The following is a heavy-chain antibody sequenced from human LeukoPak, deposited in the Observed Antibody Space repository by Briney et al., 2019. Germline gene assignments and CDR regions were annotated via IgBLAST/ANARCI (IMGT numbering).Heavy chain of an antibody. CDR3: ARERFEVRGVNIDY. CDR2: ISSSSSYI. J-gene: IGHJ4*02. V-gene: IGHV3-21*01. D-gene: IGHD3-10*01. CDR1: GFIFSDYT. Sequence: GGSLRLSCAASGFIFSDYTMNWVRQAPGKGLEWVSSISSSSSYIYYADSVKGRFTISRDNAKNSLYLQMNSLRAEDTAVYYCARERFEVRGVNIDYWGQGTLVTVSS.